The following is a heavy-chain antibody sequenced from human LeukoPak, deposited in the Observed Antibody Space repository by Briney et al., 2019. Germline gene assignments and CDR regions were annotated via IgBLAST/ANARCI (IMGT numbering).Heavy chain of an antibody. CDR3: AKIYGDSTPSFDY. V-gene: IGHV3-23*01. Sequence: SGGSLRLSCAASGFTFSSYAMSWVRQAPGKGLEWVSAISGSGGSTYYADSVKGRFTISRDNYKNTLYLQMNRLRGEDTAVYYCAKIYGDSTPSFDYWGQGTLVTVSS. CDR2: ISGSGGST. CDR1: GFTFSSYA. J-gene: IGHJ4*02. D-gene: IGHD4-17*01.